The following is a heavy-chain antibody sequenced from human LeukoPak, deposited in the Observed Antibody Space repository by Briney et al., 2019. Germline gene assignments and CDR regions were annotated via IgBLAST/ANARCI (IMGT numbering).Heavy chain of an antibody. CDR1: GGSISRYY. V-gene: IGHV4-59*08. J-gene: IGHJ3*02. Sequence: SETLSLTCTVSGGSISRYYWSWIRQPPGKGLEWIGYIYNSESTNYNPSLKSRVTISVDTSKNQFSLKLSSVTAADTAVYYCARRRRIGAVGTDAFDIWGQGTKVTVSS. CDR3: ARRRRIGAVGTDAFDI. D-gene: IGHD6-13*01. CDR2: IYNSEST.